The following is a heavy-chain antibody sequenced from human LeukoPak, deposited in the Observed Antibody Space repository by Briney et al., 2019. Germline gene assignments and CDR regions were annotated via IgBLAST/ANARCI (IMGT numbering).Heavy chain of an antibody. CDR2: IYHSGST. V-gene: IGHV4-30-2*01. Sequence: SETLSLTCTVSGGSISSGGYSWSWIRQPPGKGLEWIGYIYHSGSTYYNPSLKSRVTISVDRSKSQFSLKLSSVTAADTAVYYCAKIGGTNNYYYYGMDVWGQGTTVTVSS. CDR1: GGSISSGGYS. CDR3: AKIGGTNNYYYYGMDV. D-gene: IGHD2-15*01. J-gene: IGHJ6*02.